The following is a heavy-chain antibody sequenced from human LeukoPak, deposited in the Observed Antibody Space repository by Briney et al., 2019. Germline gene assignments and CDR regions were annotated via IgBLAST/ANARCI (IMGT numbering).Heavy chain of an antibody. D-gene: IGHD3-10*01. CDR3: ASSYYGSGSRPSYFDY. CDR1: GFTFSSYS. Sequence: GGSLRLSCAASGFTFSSYSMNWVRQAPGKGLEWVSSISSSSYIYYADSVKGRFTISRDNAKNSLYLQMNSLRAEDTAVYYCASSYYGSGSRPSYFDYWGQGTLVTVSS. V-gene: IGHV3-21*01. J-gene: IGHJ4*02. CDR2: ISSSSYI.